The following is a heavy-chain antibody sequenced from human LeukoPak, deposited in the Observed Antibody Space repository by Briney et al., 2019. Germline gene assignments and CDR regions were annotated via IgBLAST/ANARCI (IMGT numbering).Heavy chain of an antibody. V-gene: IGHV3-20*04. D-gene: IGHD3-3*01. CDR3: ARAAYYDFWSGYYDYYYYYMDV. J-gene: IGHJ6*03. Sequence: GGSLRLSCAASGFTFDDYGMSWVRQAPGKGLEWVSGINRNGGSTVYADSVKGRFTISRDNAKNSLYLQMNSLRAEDTALYYCARAAYYDFWSGYYDYYYYYMDVWGKGTTVTVSS. CDR2: INRNGGST. CDR1: GFTFDDYG.